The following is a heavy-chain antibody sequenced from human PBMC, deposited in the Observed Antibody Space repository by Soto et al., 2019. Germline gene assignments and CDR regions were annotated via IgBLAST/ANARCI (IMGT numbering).Heavy chain of an antibody. Sequence: QVQLVESGGGVVQPGRSLRLSCAASGFTFRSYGMYWVRQAPGKGLEWVALISYDGSDKFYADSVKGRFTISRDNSNNTLYLQMNSLKAEDTAIYYCAKHLEYSPSDGMDVWGQGTTVTVSS. CDR3: AKHLEYSPSDGMDV. D-gene: IGHD5-12*01. V-gene: IGHV3-30*18. CDR2: ISYDGSDK. J-gene: IGHJ6*02. CDR1: GFTFRSYG.